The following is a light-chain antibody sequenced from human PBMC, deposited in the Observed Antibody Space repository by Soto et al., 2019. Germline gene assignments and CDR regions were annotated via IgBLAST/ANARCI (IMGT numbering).Light chain of an antibody. V-gene: IGLV2-14*01. Sequence: QSALTQPASVSGSPGQSITISCTGTSSDVGGYNYVSWYQQHPGKAPKLMIYDVSNRPSGVSNRFSGSKSGNTASLTISGLQAEDEADYYCCSYTTSSTSLFAGGTKVTVL. J-gene: IGLJ2*01. CDR2: DVS. CDR1: SSDVGGYNY. CDR3: CSYTTSSTSL.